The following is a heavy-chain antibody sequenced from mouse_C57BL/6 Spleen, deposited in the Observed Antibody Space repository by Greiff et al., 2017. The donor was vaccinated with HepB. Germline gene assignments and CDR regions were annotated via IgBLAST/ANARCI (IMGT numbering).Heavy chain of an antibody. Sequence: VQLQQSDAELVKPGASVKISCKVSGYTFTDHTIHWMKQRPEQGLEWIGYIYPRDGSTKYNEKFKGKATLTADKSSSTAYMQLNSLTSEDSAVYFCARDYGSSPRYWYFDVWGTRTTVTVSS. V-gene: IGHV1-78*01. J-gene: IGHJ1*03. CDR3: ARDYGSSPRYWYFDV. D-gene: IGHD1-1*01. CDR1: GYTFTDHT. CDR2: IYPRDGST.